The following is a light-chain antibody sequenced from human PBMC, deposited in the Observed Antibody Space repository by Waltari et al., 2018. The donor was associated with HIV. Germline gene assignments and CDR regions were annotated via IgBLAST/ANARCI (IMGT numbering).Light chain of an antibody. V-gene: IGLV3-10*01. J-gene: IGLJ2*01. CDR1: ELPKKY. CDR3: YSTDTINNPL. Sequence: SFELTQPPSVSVPQGQTARLTCSGDELPKKYVYWYQQRSGQAPVLVIFEDDRRPFGIPERFSGSSSGTVATLTISGAHVDDEADYYCYSTDTINNPLFGGGTKLTVL. CDR2: EDD.